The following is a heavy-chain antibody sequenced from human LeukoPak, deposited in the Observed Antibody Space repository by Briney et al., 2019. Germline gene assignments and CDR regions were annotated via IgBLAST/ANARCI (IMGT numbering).Heavy chain of an antibody. CDR1: GFTFSSYG. Sequence: GGSLRLSCAASGFTFSSYGMHRVRQAPGKGLEWVAVIWYDGSNKYYADSVKGRFTISRDNSKNTLYLQMNSLRAEDTAVYYCAKFGSYYYDSSGYYLDYWGQGTLVTVSS. CDR2: IWYDGSNK. J-gene: IGHJ4*02. D-gene: IGHD3-22*01. V-gene: IGHV3-33*06. CDR3: AKFGSYYYDSSGYYLDY.